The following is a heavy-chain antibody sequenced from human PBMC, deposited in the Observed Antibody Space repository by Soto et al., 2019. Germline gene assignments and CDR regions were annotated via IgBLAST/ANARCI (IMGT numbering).Heavy chain of an antibody. CDR2: LYYSGST. V-gene: IGHV4-61*01. D-gene: IGHD3-3*01. CDR1: GGSVSSGSYY. Sequence: PSETLSLTCTVSGGSVSSGSYYWSWIRQPPEKGLEYIGYLYYSGSTNYNPSLKSRVTISVDTPKNQFSLKLTSVTAADTAIYYCARGQAFWTGYYRMPYYFDYWGQGTLVTVSS. CDR3: ARGQAFWTGYYRMPYYFDY. J-gene: IGHJ4*02.